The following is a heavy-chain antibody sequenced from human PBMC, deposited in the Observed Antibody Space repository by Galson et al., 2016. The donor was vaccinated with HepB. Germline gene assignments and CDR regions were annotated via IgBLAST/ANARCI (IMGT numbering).Heavy chain of an antibody. CDR1: GFIFSDYG. CDR3: LASGWYICFDY. V-gene: IGHV3-30*03. J-gene: IGHJ4*02. D-gene: IGHD6-19*01. Sequence: SLRLSCAASGFIFSDYGMHWVRQVPGKGLEWVAVISFDGNNKQYGDSVKGRFSISRDDSKNTLYLQMDSLRAEDTAVYYCLASGWYICFDYWGQGTLVTVSS. CDR2: ISFDGNNK.